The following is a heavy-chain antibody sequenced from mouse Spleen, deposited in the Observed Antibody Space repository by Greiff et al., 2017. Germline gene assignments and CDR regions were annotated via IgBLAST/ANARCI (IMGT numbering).Heavy chain of an antibody. CDR3: SRGGALRVYYFDY. CDR1: GYTFTSYW. V-gene: IGHV1-72*01. CDR2: IDPNSGGT. J-gene: IGHJ2*01. Sequence: QVPLQQPGAELVKPGASVKLSCKASGYTFTSYWMHWVKQRPGRGLEWIGRIDPNSGGTKYNEKFKSKATLTVDKPSSTAYMQLSSLTSEDSAVYYFSRGGALRVYYFDYWGQGTTLTVSS.